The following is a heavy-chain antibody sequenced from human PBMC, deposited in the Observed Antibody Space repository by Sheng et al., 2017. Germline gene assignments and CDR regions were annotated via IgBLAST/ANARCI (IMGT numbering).Heavy chain of an antibody. CDR1: GGSFSDYY. CDR3: ARGYGVNSGFWFDP. CDR2: TNHSGNT. V-gene: IGHV4-34*01. D-gene: IGHD2-8*01. Sequence: VQLQQWGAGLLRAFRGPLSLTCAXYGGSFSDYYWSWIRQSPGKGLEWIGETNHSGNTKYNPSLQESSTLSVXTSKNQFSLKMTSLNGADTAVYYCARGYGVNSGFWFDPWGQGTLVTVSS. J-gene: IGHJ5*02.